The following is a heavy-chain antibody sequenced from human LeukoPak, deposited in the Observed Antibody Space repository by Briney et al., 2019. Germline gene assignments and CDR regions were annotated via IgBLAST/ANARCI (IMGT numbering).Heavy chain of an antibody. Sequence: PGESLKISCKGSGYTFTSYWIAWVRQMPGKGLEWMGIIFPGDSDTRYSPSFQGQVTMSADKSISTACLQWSSLKASDTALYYCARLEGGNAFDIWGQGTMVTVSS. J-gene: IGHJ3*02. D-gene: IGHD3-16*01. CDR2: IFPGDSDT. CDR3: ARLEGGNAFDI. V-gene: IGHV5-51*01. CDR1: GYTFTSYW.